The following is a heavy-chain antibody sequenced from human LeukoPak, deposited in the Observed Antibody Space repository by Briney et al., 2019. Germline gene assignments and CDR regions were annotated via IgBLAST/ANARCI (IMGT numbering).Heavy chain of an antibody. V-gene: IGHV4-59*01. CDR1: GGSFSGYY. CDR3: ASQNTGTYYAYDC. D-gene: IGHD1-26*01. CDR2: IFYSGST. Sequence: SETLSLTCAVYGGSFSGYYWSWIRQPPGRGLEWIGYIFYSGSTNYNPSLKSRVTISVDTSKNQFSLKLSSVTAADTAVYYCASQNTGTYYAYDCWGQGTLVTVSS. J-gene: IGHJ4*02.